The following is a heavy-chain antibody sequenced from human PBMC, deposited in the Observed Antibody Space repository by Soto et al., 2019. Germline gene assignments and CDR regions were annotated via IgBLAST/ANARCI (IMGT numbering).Heavy chain of an antibody. D-gene: IGHD3-22*01. V-gene: IGHV4-39*07. J-gene: IGHJ4*02. CDR3: ARLGGYYQAFDQ. Sequence: XXTLSLPFTVSGGSISSSSYYWGSIHQPPGKGLEWIGSIYYSGSTFYNPSLKSRVTISVDTSKNQFSLNLTSVTAADTAVYYCARLGGYYQAFDQWGQGSLVTVSS. CDR1: GGSISSSSYY. CDR2: IYYSGST.